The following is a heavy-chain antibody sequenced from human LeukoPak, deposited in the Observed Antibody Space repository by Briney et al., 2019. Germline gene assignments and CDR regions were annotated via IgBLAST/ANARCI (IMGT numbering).Heavy chain of an antibody. CDR1: GFTFSSYA. V-gene: IGHV3-23*01. D-gene: IGHD2-15*01. J-gene: IGHJ4*02. Sequence: GGSLRLSCAASGFTFSSYAMSWVRQAPGKGLEWVSAISGSGGSTYYADSVKGRFTISRDNSKNTLYLQMNSLRAEDTAVYYCAKEATDCSGGSCYSYYFNSWGQGTLVTVSS. CDR2: ISGSGGST. CDR3: AKEATDCSGGSCYSYYFNS.